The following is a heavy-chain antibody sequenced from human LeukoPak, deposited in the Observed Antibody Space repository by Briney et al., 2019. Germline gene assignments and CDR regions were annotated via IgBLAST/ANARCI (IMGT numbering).Heavy chain of an antibody. D-gene: IGHD3-22*01. J-gene: IGHJ5*02. Sequence: PSDTLSLTRTVWGGPIRRYYWGWIRPPPGKGLELNGWFYYRGSTNHHPSLKRRGTLLVDTSNNQFSLTMSPFTAAHTAVSYSARDRYYYASSSHRSFDPWGQGTLVTVSS. CDR1: GGPIRRYY. CDR3: ARDRYYYASSSHRSFDP. V-gene: IGHV4-59*01. CDR2: FYYRGST.